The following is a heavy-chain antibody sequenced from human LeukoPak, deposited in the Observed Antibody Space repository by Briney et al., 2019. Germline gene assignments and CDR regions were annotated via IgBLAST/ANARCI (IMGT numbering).Heavy chain of an antibody. Sequence: SETLSLTCAVYGGSFSGYYWSWVRQPPGKGLEWIGEINHSVSTNYNPSLKSRVTISVDTSKNQFSLKLSSVTAADTAVYYGAIVEATTARFLGYWGQGTLVTVSS. J-gene: IGHJ4*02. V-gene: IGHV4-34*01. D-gene: IGHD1-26*01. CDR2: INHSVST. CDR1: GGSFSGYY. CDR3: AIVEATTARFLGY.